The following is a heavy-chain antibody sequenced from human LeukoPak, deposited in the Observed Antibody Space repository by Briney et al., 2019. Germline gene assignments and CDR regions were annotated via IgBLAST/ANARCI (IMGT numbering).Heavy chain of an antibody. V-gene: IGHV1-24*01. J-gene: IGHJ4*02. Sequence: ASVKVSCKVSGYTLTELSMHWVRQAPGKGLEWMGGFDPEDGETIYAQKLQGRVTMTTDTSTSTAYMELRSLRSDDTAVYYCARGSGYCSGGSCPFDYWGQGTLVTVSS. CDR2: FDPEDGET. D-gene: IGHD2-15*01. CDR3: ARGSGYCSGGSCPFDY. CDR1: GYTLTELS.